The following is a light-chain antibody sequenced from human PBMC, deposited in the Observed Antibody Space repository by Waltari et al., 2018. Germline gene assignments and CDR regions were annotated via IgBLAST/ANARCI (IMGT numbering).Light chain of an antibody. CDR2: DAS. J-gene: IGKJ4*01. Sequence: EIVLTQSPATLSLSPGEGATLSCRASQSVGSSLAWYQQKPGQAPRLLISDASNRATGIPARFSGSGSGTDFTLTIITLEPEDFAVYYCQQRSNWPLTFGGGTKVEIK. CDR3: QQRSNWPLT. V-gene: IGKV3-11*01. CDR1: QSVGSS.